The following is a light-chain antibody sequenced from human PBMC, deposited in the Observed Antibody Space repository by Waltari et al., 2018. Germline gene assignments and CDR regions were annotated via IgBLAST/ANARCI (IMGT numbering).Light chain of an antibody. CDR3: NSYAGSSSWV. V-gene: IGLV2-14*01. CDR1: SSDVGFYNY. Sequence: QSALTQPASVSGSPGQSITISCTGTSSDVGFYNYVSWYQQHPGKAPKLMIYDVSERPSGVSNRFSGSKSGNTASLTIPGLQAEDEADYYCNSYAGSSSWVFGGGTKLTVL. CDR2: DVS. J-gene: IGLJ3*02.